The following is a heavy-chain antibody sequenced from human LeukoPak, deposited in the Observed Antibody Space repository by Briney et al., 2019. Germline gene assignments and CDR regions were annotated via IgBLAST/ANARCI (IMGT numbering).Heavy chain of an antibody. D-gene: IGHD6-19*01. J-gene: IGHJ4*02. CDR1: GGTFSSSA. V-gene: IGHV1-18*01. CDR2: ISAYNGNT. CDR3: ARTGQWLDDYYFDY. Sequence: ASVKVSCKAAGGTFSSSAINWVRQAPGQGLEWMGWISAYNGNTNYAQKLQGRVTMTTDTSTSTAYMELRSLRSDDTAVYYCARTGQWLDDYYFDYWGQGTLVTVSS.